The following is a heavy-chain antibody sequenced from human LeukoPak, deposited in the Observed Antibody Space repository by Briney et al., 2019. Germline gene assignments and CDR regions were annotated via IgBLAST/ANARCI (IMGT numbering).Heavy chain of an antibody. CDR3: ARERPTFVRGVIAYFDY. J-gene: IGHJ4*02. Sequence: PVASVKVSCKASGYTFTSYDINWVRQATGQGLEWMGWMHPNSGNTGYAQKFQGRVTMTRNTSISTAYMELSSLRSEDTAVYYCARERPTFVRGVIAYFDYWGQGTLVTVSS. D-gene: IGHD3-10*02. V-gene: IGHV1-8*01. CDR2: MHPNSGNT. CDR1: GYTFTSYD.